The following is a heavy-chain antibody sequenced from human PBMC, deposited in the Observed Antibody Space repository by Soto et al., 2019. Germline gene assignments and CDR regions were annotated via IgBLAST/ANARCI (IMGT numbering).Heavy chain of an antibody. CDR2: ISYDGRNK. D-gene: IGHD2-15*01. J-gene: IGHJ4*02. V-gene: IGHV3-30*18. Sequence: QVQLGESGGGVVQPGRSLRLSCAASGFSFSNYGLHWVRQAPGKGLEWVAVISYDGRNKYYADSVKGRFTISRDHSQNTLYLQMNSLRVEDTAVYYCSKDYCSGGTCYSDYWGQGPLVTVSS. CDR3: SKDYCSGGTCYSDY. CDR1: GFSFSNYG.